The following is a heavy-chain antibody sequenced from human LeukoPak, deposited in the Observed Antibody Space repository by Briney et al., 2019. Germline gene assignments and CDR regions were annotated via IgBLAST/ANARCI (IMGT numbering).Heavy chain of an antibody. D-gene: IGHD1-26*01. CDR1: GYTFTGYY. J-gene: IGHJ5*02. V-gene: IGHV1-3*01. Sequence: ASVKVSCKASGYTFTGYYMHWVRQAPGQRLEWMGWINAGNGNTKYSQKFQGRVTITRDTSASTAYMELSSLRSEDTAVYYCARGFRGSYMGVFDPWGQGTLVTVSS. CDR3: ARGFRGSYMGVFDP. CDR2: INAGNGNT.